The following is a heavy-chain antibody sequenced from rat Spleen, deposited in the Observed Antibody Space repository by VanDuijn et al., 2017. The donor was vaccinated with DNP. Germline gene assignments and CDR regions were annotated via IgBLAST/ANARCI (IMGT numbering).Heavy chain of an antibody. CDR2: IHSDGSST. CDR3: LKHLDA. Sequence: EVQVVESGGGLVQPGRSLKLSCAASGFTFSDYYMAWVRQAPRKGLEWVATIHSDGSSTYYRDSVRDRFTFSRDNAENTVYLQMNSLRSEDTATYYCLKHLDAWGQGTSVTVSS. V-gene: IGHV5-7*01. CDR1: GFTFSDYY. J-gene: IGHJ4*01.